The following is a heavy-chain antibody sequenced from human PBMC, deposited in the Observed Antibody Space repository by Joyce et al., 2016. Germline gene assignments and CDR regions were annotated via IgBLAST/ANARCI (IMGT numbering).Heavy chain of an antibody. D-gene: IGHD2-15*01. CDR2: TYPGGPDT. CDR3: ARRGEHCSGGSCYSYYGLDV. CDR1: GYTFTRCW. J-gene: IGHJ6*02. Sequence: VQLVQSGTEVKKPGESLKISCKASGYTFTRCWIGWVRQIPGKGLEWMWITYPGGPDTRHSPSVQGQVTNAADKSISTAYLQWSSRKASDTAMYYCARRGEHCSGGSCYSYYGLDVWGQGTTVTVSS. V-gene: IGHV5-51*01.